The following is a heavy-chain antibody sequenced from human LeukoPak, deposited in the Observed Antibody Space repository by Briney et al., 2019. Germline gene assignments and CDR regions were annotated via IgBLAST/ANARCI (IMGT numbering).Heavy chain of an antibody. CDR3: ARSKYSGSYGD. CDR2: IYHSGST. D-gene: IGHD1-26*01. CDR1: GYSISSGYY. V-gene: IGHV4-38-2*01. Sequence: SETLSLTCAVSGYSISSGYYWGRIRQPPGKGLEWIGSIYHSGSTYYNPSLKSRVTISVDTSKNQFSLKLSSVTAADTAVYYCARSKYSGSYGDWGQGTLVTVSS. J-gene: IGHJ4*02.